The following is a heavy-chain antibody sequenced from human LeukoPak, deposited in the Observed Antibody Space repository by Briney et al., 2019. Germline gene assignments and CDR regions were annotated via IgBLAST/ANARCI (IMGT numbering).Heavy chain of an antibody. Sequence: ASVKVSCKAPGYTFTSYDINWVRQATGQGLEWMGWMNPNSGNTGYAQKFQGRVTMTRNTSISTAYMELSSLRSEDTAVYYCARGVRLEPFDYWGREPWSPSPQ. CDR2: MNPNSGNT. D-gene: IGHD1-1*01. CDR3: ARGVRLEPFDY. J-gene: IGHJ4*02. V-gene: IGHV1-8*01. CDR1: GYTFTSYD.